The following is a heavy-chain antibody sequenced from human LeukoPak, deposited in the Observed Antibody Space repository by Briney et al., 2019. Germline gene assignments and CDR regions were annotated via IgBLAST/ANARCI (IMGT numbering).Heavy chain of an antibody. Sequence: GGSLRLSCAASGFTFSSYSMKWVRQAPGKGLEWVSSISSKSSYTYYADSVKGRFTISRDNAKNSLYLQMNSLRAEDTAVYYCARDRDSSGSPTFDYWGQGTLVTVSS. CDR2: ISSKSSYT. CDR3: ARDRDSSGSPTFDY. J-gene: IGHJ4*02. CDR1: GFTFSSYS. V-gene: IGHV3-21*01. D-gene: IGHD3-22*01.